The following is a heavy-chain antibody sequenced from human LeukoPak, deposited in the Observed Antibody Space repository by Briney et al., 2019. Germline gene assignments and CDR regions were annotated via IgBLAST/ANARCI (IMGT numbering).Heavy chain of an antibody. CDR3: ARDGLASSGCPDY. J-gene: IGHJ4*02. V-gene: IGHV3-7*01. Sequence: GGSLRLSCAASGFTFSSYWMSWFRQAPGKGLEWGANIKQDGNEKYYVDSVKGRFTISRDNAKNSLYLQMNSLRAEDTAVYYCARDGLASSGCPDYWGQGALVTVSS. CDR2: IKQDGNEK. D-gene: IGHD6-25*01. CDR1: GFTFSSYW.